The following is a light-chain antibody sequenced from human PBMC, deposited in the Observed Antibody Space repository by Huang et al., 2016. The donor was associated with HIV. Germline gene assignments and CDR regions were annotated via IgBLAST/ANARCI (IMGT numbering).Light chain of an antibody. CDR1: QSIITY. CDR2: SAS. J-gene: IGKJ5*01. CDR3: QQSYSALSS. Sequence: IQMTQSPTSLSASVGDRVSITCRASQSIITYLNWYQQKPGKAPKLLISSASSLHSVVPSRFSGSGSGTDFTLTIKGLQLDDFATYYCQQSYSALSSFGPGTRL. V-gene: IGKV1-39*01.